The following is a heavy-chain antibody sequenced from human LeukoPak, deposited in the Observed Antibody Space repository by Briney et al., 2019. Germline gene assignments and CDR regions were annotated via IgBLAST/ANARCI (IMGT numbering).Heavy chain of an antibody. CDR1: GFTFSSYA. V-gene: IGHV3-21*01. CDR3: ARGPSGYHNT. D-gene: IGHD5-12*01. CDR2: VSSSGAYI. Sequence: GGSLRLSCAASGFTFSSYAMNWIRQAPGKGLEWVASVSSSGAYIYYADLMEGRFTISRDNAKNSLILQMNSLRAEDTAVYYCARGPSGYHNTGGQGTLVTVSS. J-gene: IGHJ4*02.